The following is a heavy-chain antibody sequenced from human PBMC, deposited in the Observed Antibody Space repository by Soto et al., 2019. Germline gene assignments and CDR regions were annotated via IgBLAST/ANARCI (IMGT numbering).Heavy chain of an antibody. D-gene: IGHD3-3*01. Sequence: QVQLVESGGGVVQPGRSLRLSCAASGFTFSSYGMHWVRQAPGKGLEWVADISYDGSNKYYADSVKGRFTISRDNSKNTLYLQMNSLRAEDTAVYYCAALRSTIFGEYGMDVWGQGTTVTVSS. CDR3: AALRSTIFGEYGMDV. V-gene: IGHV3-30*03. CDR1: GFTFSSYG. J-gene: IGHJ6*02. CDR2: ISYDGSNK.